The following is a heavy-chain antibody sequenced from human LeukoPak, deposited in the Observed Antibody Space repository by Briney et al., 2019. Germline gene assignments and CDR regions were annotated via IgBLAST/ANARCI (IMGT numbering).Heavy chain of an antibody. CDR1: GFTVSSTH. Sequence: GGSLRLSCEASGFTVSSTHMVWVRQAPGKGLEWVSVTYAGGNSYYAGSVQGRFIISRDISKNTLYLQMNNLRAEDSALYYCARGGRGSAAVVAPRSFDIWGQGTMVTVSS. J-gene: IGHJ3*02. D-gene: IGHD3-22*01. V-gene: IGHV3-53*01. CDR3: ARGGRGSAAVVAPRSFDI. CDR2: TYAGGNS.